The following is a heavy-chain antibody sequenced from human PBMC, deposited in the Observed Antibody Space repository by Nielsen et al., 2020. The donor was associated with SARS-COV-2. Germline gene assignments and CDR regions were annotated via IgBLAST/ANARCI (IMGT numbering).Heavy chain of an antibody. D-gene: IGHD2-21*02. Sequence: SETLSLTCAVYGGSFSGYYWSWIRQPPGKGLEWIGYIYYSGSTNYNPSLKSRVTISVDTSKNQFSLKLSSVTAADTAVYYCARGCGGDCRIEDYYYYGMDVWGQGTTVTVSS. CDR1: GGSFSGYY. J-gene: IGHJ6*02. CDR3: ARGCGGDCRIEDYYYYGMDV. V-gene: IGHV4-59*01. CDR2: IYYSGST.